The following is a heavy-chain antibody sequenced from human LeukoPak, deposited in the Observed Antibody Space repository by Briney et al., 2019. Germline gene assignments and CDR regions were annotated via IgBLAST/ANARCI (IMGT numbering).Heavy chain of an antibody. CDR2: INHSGST. D-gene: IGHD5-18*01. V-gene: IGHV4-34*01. CDR1: GGSFSGYY. Sequence: SETLSLTCAVYGGSFSGYYWSWIRQPPGKGLEWIGEINHSGSTNYNPSLESRVTISVDTSKNQFSLKLSSVTAADTAVYYCARGYVDTAMATFLYYFDYWGQGTLVTVSS. J-gene: IGHJ4*02. CDR3: ARGYVDTAMATFLYYFDY.